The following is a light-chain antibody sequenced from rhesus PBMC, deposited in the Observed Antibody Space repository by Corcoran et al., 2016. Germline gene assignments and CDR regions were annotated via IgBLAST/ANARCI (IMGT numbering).Light chain of an antibody. CDR3: MQALEFPYS. CDR2: EVS. J-gene: IGKJ2*01. CDR1: QSLLDSEDGNTY. Sequence: DIVMTQTPLSLPVTPGEPASISCRSSQSLLDSEDGNTYLAWYLQKPGQSPQLLIYEVSKRASGVPDRFSGSGSDTDFTLKSSRVEAEDVGVYYCMQALEFPYSFGQGTKVEIK. V-gene: IGKV2-104*02.